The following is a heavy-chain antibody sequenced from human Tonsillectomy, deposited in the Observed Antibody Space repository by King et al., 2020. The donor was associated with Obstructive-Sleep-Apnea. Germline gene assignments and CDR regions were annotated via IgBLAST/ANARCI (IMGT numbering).Heavy chain of an antibody. Sequence: VQLVESGGGLVQPGRSLRLSCEASGFTFDDHALHGVRLAPGKGLEWVSCLSWSSGITDYAASVKGRFTIARDTAKNSLYLQMNSLRAGDAAFYDCAKDRRDGVRGVMDNGGQGTLVTVSS. CDR3: AKDRRDGVRGVMDN. V-gene: IGHV3-9*01. CDR2: LSWSSGIT. J-gene: IGHJ4*02. D-gene: IGHD3-10*01. CDR1: GFTFDDHA.